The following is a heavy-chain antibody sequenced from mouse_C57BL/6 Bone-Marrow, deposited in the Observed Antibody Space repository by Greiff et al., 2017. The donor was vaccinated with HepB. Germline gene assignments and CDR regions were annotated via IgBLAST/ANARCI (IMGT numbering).Heavy chain of an antibody. CDR3: ARAPITTVVPFDY. J-gene: IGHJ2*01. D-gene: IGHD1-1*01. V-gene: IGHV3-6*01. Sequence: VQLKQSGPGLVKPSQSLSLTCSVTGYSITSGYYWNWIRQFPGNKLEWMGYISYDGSNNYNPSLKNRISITRDTSKNQFFLKLNSVTTEDTATYYCARAPITTVVPFDYWGQGTTLTVSS. CDR2: ISYDGSN. CDR1: GYSITSGYY.